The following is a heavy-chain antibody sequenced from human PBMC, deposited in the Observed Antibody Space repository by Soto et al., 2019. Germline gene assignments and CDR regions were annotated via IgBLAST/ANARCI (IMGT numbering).Heavy chain of an antibody. D-gene: IGHD3-10*01. CDR3: ARVLAYYYRFDP. V-gene: IGHV4-34*01. J-gene: IGHJ5*02. Sequence: SETLSLTCAVYGGSFSGYYWSWIRQPPGKGLEWIGEINHSGSTNYNPSLKSRVTISVDTSKNQFSLKLSSVTAADTAVYYCARVLAYYYRFDPWGQGTLVTVSS. CDR2: INHSGST. CDR1: GGSFSGYY.